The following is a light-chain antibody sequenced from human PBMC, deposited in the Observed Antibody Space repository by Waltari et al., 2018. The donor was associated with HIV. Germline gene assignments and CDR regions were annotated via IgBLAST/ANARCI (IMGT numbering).Light chain of an antibody. CDR2: TNI. Sequence: QSVLTQPPSASGTPGQRVNISCSGGSSNIGSNPVNWYRQCPGEAPKLLIYTNIQRPSGVPDRFSGSKSGTSASLAISGLQSEDEADFYCAVWDDSLRSVLFGGGTRLTVL. CDR3: AVWDDSLRSVL. CDR1: SSNIGSNP. V-gene: IGLV1-44*01. J-gene: IGLJ3*02.